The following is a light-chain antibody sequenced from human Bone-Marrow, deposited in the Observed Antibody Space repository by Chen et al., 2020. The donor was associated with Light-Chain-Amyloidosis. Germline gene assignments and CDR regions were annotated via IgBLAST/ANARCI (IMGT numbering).Light chain of an antibody. CDR2: RDT. V-gene: IGLV3-25*03. CDR1: DLPTKY. Sequence: SSELTQPPSVSVSPGQTARITCSGDDLPTKYAYWYQQKPDQAPVLVIHRDTERPSGISERFSGSSSGTTATLTISGGQAEDEADYHCQSADSSGTYEVIFGGGTKLTVL. CDR3: QSADSSGTYEVI. J-gene: IGLJ2*01.